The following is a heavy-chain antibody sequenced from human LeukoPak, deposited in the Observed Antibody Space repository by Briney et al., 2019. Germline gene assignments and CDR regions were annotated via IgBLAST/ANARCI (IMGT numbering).Heavy chain of an antibody. CDR2: IHTSGST. Sequence: SETLSLTCTVSGGSISNYHWSWIRQPAGKGLEWIGEIHTSGSTNYNPPLKSRVSMSIDTTEDQVSLTIRSVTAADTAFYYCARRDISSGWSFDYWGQGTLVTVSS. CDR1: GGSISNYH. D-gene: IGHD6-19*01. V-gene: IGHV4-4*07. J-gene: IGHJ4*02. CDR3: ARRDISSGWSFDY.